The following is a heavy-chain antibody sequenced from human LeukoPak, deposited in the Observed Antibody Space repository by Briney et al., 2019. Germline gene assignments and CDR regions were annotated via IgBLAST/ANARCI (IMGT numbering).Heavy chain of an antibody. CDR3: AKDIGSWYDRSWFDP. CDR2: ISGSGGST. J-gene: IGHJ5*02. Sequence: GGSLRLSCAASGFTFSSYAMSWVRQAPGKGLEWVSAISGSGGSTYYADSVKGRFTISRDNSKNTLYLQMNSLRAEDTAVYYCAKDIGSWYDRSWFDPWGQGTLVTVSS. CDR1: GFTFSSYA. D-gene: IGHD6-13*01. V-gene: IGHV3-23*01.